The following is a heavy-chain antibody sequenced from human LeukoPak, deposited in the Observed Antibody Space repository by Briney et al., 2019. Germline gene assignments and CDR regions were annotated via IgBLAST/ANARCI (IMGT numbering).Heavy chain of an antibody. V-gene: IGHV3-53*01. CDR3: ATGGRFYDILTGYQSGYYFDY. J-gene: IGHJ4*02. CDR1: GFTVSSNY. CDR2: IYSGGST. D-gene: IGHD3-9*01. Sequence: PGGSLRLSCAASGFTVSSNYMTWVRQAPGKGLEWVSIIYSGGSTYYADSVKGRFTISRDTSKNTLYLQMNSLRAEDTAVYYCATGGRFYDILTGYQSGYYFDYWGQGTLVTVSS.